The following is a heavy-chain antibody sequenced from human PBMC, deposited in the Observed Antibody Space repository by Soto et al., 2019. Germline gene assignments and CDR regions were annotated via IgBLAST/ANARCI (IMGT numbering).Heavy chain of an antibody. D-gene: IGHD2-2*01. CDR1: GGSISSGGHY. V-gene: IGHV4-31*02. CDR3: ARSIVVVPAATLAPVPNWFDP. Sequence: PSETLSLTXTVSGGSISSGGHYWSWIRQHPGKGLEWIGYIYYSGSTYYNPPLKSRVTISVDTSKNQFSLKLSSVTAADTAVYYCARSIVVVPAATLAPVPNWFDPWGQGTLVTVSS. CDR2: IYYSGST. J-gene: IGHJ5*02.